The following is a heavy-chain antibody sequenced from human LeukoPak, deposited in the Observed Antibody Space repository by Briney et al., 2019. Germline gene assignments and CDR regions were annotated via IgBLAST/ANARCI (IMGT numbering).Heavy chain of an antibody. CDR1: GXTFTNYA. D-gene: IGHD4-17*01. J-gene: IGHJ3*02. CDR2: VSGSGGST. CDR3: AKDTPYYGDYEGHAFDI. Sequence: QPGGSLRLSCAASGXTFTNYAMSWVRQAPGKGLGWVSGVSGSGGSTYYPDSVKGRFTISRDNSKNTVYLQMNSLRAEDTAVYYCAKDTPYYGDYEGHAFDIWGQGTMVTVSS. V-gene: IGHV3-23*01.